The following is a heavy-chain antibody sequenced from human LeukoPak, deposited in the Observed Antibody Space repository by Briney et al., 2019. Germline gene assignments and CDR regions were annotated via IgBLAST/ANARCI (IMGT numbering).Heavy chain of an antibody. V-gene: IGHV4-34*01. CDR1: GGWFRGYY. CDR2: INHSGST. D-gene: IGHD6-19*01. Sequence: ETESLTCADCGGWFRGYYWRWLRQPTGKGLEWIGEINHSGSTNYNPSLKSRVTISVDTSKNQFSLKLSSVTAADTAVYYCARVVLGIAVAGDRGRIDYWGQGTLVTVSS. CDR3: ARVVLGIAVAGDRGRIDY. J-gene: IGHJ4*02.